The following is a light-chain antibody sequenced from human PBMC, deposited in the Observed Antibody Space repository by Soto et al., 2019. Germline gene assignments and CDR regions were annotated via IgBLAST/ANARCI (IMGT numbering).Light chain of an antibody. CDR3: QQSYNVPRT. Sequence: DIQMTQSPPSLSASVGDRVTITCRSSENIPGYLSWYQQKPGKAPKLLIYAASRLQTGVPSRFSGSESGREFTLTISSLQPEDFVTYYCQQSYNVPRTFGQGTKVEIK. V-gene: IGKV1-39*01. J-gene: IGKJ1*01. CDR2: AAS. CDR1: ENIPGY.